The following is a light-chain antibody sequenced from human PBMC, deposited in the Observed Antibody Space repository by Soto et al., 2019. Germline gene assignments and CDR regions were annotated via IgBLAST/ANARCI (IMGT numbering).Light chain of an antibody. V-gene: IGKV3D-20*01. J-gene: IGKJ2*01. CDR1: QSVSSRS. CDR3: QQYGSSPQT. CDR2: DAS. Sequence: EIVLTQSPATLYLSPGERATLSCGASQSVSSRSLAWYQQKPGLAPRLLIYDASSRATGIPDRFSGSGSGTDFTITISRLEPADFAVYYCQQYGSSPQTFGQGTKLEIK.